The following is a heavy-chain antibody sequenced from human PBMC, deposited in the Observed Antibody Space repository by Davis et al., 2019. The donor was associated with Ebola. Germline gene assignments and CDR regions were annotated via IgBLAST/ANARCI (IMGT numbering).Heavy chain of an antibody. V-gene: IGHV3-30*03. CDR2: IAYDGRYE. D-gene: IGHD3-16*01. Sequence: GGSLRLSCAVSGLTFSDHYMDWVRQAPGKGLEWVTDIAYDGRYESYAESVKGRFTISRDNSKSTLYLQMNSLRLEDTAVYYCVRDYNDGIGRFDYWGQGTLVTVSS. J-gene: IGHJ4*02. CDR1: GLTFSDHY. CDR3: VRDYNDGIGRFDY.